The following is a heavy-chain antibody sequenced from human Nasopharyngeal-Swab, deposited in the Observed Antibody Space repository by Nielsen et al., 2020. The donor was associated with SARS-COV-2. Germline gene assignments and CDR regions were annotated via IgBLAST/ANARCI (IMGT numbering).Heavy chain of an antibody. J-gene: IGHJ3*02. CDR2: IYYSGST. D-gene: IGHD2-15*01. Sequence: GSLRLSCTVSGGSISSYYWSWIRQPPGKGLEWIGYIYYSGSTNYNPSLKSRVTISVDTSKNQFSLKLSSVTAADTAVYYCARDPGAHGGAFDIWGQGTMVTASS. V-gene: IGHV4-59*01. CDR1: GGSISSYY. CDR3: ARDPGAHGGAFDI.